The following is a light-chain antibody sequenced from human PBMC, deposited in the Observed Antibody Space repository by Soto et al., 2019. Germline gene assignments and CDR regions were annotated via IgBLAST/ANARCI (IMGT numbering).Light chain of an antibody. CDR3: SSYTSSNTYV. V-gene: IGLV2-18*02. Sequence: QSVLTQPPSVSGSPGQSVAISCTGTSSDVGSSNGVSWYHQPPGTAPKLMIYDVNNRPSGVPDRFSGSKSGNTASLTISGLQAEDEADYYCSSYTSSNTYVFGTGTKLTV. J-gene: IGLJ1*01. CDR1: SSDVGSSNG. CDR2: DVN.